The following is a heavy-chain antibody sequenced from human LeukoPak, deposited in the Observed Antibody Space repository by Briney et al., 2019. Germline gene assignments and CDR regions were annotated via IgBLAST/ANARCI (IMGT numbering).Heavy chain of an antibody. V-gene: IGHV4-59*08. Sequence: PSETLSLTCTVSGGSISSYYWSCIRQPPRKGLECSGYIYYSGSTTYNPSLKSRVTISVDTSKNQFSMKLSSVTAADTAVYYCARRPTTVTTGYYYYYMDVWGKGTTVTVSS. D-gene: IGHD4-17*01. J-gene: IGHJ6*03. CDR3: ARRPTTVTTGYYYYYMDV. CDR2: IYYSGST. CDR1: GGSISSYY.